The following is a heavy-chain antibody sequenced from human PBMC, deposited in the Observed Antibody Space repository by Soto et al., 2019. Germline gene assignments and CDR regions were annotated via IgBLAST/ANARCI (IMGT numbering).Heavy chain of an antibody. Sequence: TGGSLRLSCAASGFTFSSYAMSWVRQAQGKGLEWVSAISGSGGSTYYADSVKGRFTISRDNSKNTLYLQMNSLRAEDTAVYYCAKWAVVPAATYYYYYGMDVWGQGTTVTVSS. CDR3: AKWAVVPAATYYYYYGMDV. CDR2: ISGSGGST. D-gene: IGHD2-2*01. J-gene: IGHJ6*02. CDR1: GFTFSSYA. V-gene: IGHV3-23*01.